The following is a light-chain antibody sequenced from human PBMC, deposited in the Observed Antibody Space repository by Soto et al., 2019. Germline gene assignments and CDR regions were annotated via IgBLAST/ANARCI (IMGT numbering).Light chain of an antibody. CDR1: QDISNY. Sequence: DIQMTQSPSSLSASVGDRVTITCQASQDISNYLNWYQQKPGKAPKILIYDVSVLEAGVPSRFSGGESRTHFTLALSSRQGEDAATFYGQQFDNLPLPFAGGTNVELK. CDR2: DVS. CDR3: QQFDNLPLP. V-gene: IGKV1-33*01. J-gene: IGKJ4*02.